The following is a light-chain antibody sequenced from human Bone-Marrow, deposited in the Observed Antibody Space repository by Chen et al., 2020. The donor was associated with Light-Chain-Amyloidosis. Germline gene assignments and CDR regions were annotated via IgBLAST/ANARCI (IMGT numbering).Light chain of an antibody. Sequence: EIVLTQSPGTLSLSPGEGANLSCRASQTISSNYLTWYQQKFGQAPRLLIYGSSSRATGIPDRFTGSGAETDFTITINRLAHEDFAMYCCQQYGASPLTFGGGTKVEIK. CDR1: QTISSNY. J-gene: IGKJ4*01. CDR3: QQYGASPLT. CDR2: GSS. V-gene: IGKV3-20*01.